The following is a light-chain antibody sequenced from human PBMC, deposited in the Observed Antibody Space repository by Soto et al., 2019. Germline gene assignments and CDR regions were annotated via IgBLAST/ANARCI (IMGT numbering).Light chain of an antibody. Sequence: EVVLTHSPATLSLSPGERDTLSCGASQSVSSSYLAWYQQKPGLAPRLLIYDASSRATGIPDRFSGSASGTDFTLTISRLEPEDFALYYCQQYGSSPQTFGQGTKVDIK. CDR3: QQYGSSPQT. CDR1: QSVSSSY. V-gene: IGKV3D-20*01. CDR2: DAS. J-gene: IGKJ1*01.